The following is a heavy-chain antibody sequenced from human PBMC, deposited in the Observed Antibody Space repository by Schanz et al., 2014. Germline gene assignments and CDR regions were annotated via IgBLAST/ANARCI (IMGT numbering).Heavy chain of an antibody. J-gene: IGHJ4*02. CDR1: GFTFSTYA. CDR3: AKKVPAYNPFDS. CDR2: ISHDGYST. D-gene: IGHD1-1*01. V-gene: IGHV3-64*04. Sequence: QVQLVESGGGVVQPGRSLRLSCAASGFTFSTYAMAWVRQAPGKGLEYVSAISHDGYSTYYADSVKGRFTISRDNSKNTLYLQMDSLRAEDTAVYFCAKKVPAYNPFDSWGQGTLVTVSS.